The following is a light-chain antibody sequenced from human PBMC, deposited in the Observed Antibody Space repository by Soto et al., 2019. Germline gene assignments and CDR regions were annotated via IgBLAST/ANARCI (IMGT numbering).Light chain of an antibody. J-gene: IGKJ1*01. CDR2: AAS. Sequence: EIVFTQSPGTPSFSPGEGVALYCRASQSIDNRDLAWYQQKPGQAPRLLVYAASSRATGIPVRFSGSGSGTDFTLTISRLEAEDFAIYYCQHYGSPRGTFGQGTKVYIK. V-gene: IGKV3-20*01. CDR3: QHYGSPRGT. CDR1: QSIDNRD.